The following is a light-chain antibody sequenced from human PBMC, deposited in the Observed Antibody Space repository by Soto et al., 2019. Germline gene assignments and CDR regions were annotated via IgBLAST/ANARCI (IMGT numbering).Light chain of an antibody. CDR1: QSVSSY. V-gene: IGKV3-11*01. Sequence: EIVLTQSPCTLSLSPGERATLSCRASQSVSSYLVWFQQKPGQAPRLLIYDASYRATGVPARFSGSGSGTDFTLTISSLEPEDFAVYFCQHRKNWPWTFGRGTKVDIK. CDR2: DAS. CDR3: QHRKNWPWT. J-gene: IGKJ1*01.